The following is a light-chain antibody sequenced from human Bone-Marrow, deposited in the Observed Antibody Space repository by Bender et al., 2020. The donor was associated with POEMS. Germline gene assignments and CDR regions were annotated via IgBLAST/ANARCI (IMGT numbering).Light chain of an antibody. CDR3: TSFTGTSTWV. Sequence: QSALTQPRSVSGSPGQSVTISCTGTSSDVGGYDYVSWYQQHPGKAPKLMIYDVIYRPSGVSNRFSASKTGNTASLTISGLQAEDEADYYCTSFTGTSTWVFGGGTKVTVL. CDR1: SSDVGGYDY. CDR2: DVI. V-gene: IGLV2-11*01. J-gene: IGLJ3*02.